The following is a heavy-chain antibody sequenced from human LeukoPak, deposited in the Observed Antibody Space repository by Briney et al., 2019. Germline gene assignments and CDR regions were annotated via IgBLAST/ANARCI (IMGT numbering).Heavy chain of an antibody. D-gene: IGHD6-13*01. V-gene: IGHV4-61*02. Sequence: PSQTLSLTCTVSGGSISSGSYYWSWIRQPAGKGLEWIGRIYTSGSTNYNPSLKSRVTISVDTSKNQFSLKLSSVTAADTAVYYCARDLGRSSSWYYYYYYMDVWGKGTTATISS. J-gene: IGHJ6*03. CDR3: ARDLGRSSSWYYYYYYMDV. CDR2: IYTSGST. CDR1: GGSISSGSYY.